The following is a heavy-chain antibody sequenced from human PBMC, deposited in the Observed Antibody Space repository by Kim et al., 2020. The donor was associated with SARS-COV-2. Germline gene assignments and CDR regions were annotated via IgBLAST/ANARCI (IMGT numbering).Heavy chain of an antibody. V-gene: IGHV3-74*01. CDR1: GFTFRNYW. D-gene: IGHD2-2*01. Sequence: GGSLRLSCAASGFTFRNYWAHWVRQAPGKGLEWVSRVATDSRGTSYADPVKGRFTISRDNSKNTLYLQMNSLRAEDTAVYYCANGNSSTTSYGMYVLGQG. J-gene: IGHJ6*02. CDR2: VATDSRGT. CDR3: ANGNSSTTSYGMYV.